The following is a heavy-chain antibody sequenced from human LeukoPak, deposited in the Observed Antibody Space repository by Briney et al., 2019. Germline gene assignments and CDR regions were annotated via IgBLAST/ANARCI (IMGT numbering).Heavy chain of an antibody. Sequence: GGSLRLSCAASGFTFSSYGMHWVRQAPGKGLEWVAFIRYDGSNKYYADSVKGRFTVSRDNSKNTLYLQMNSLRAEDTAVYYCAKDRSIAVADEPSYYFDYWGQGTLVTVSS. D-gene: IGHD6-19*01. CDR2: IRYDGSNK. J-gene: IGHJ4*02. V-gene: IGHV3-30*02. CDR3: AKDRSIAVADEPSYYFDY. CDR1: GFTFSSYG.